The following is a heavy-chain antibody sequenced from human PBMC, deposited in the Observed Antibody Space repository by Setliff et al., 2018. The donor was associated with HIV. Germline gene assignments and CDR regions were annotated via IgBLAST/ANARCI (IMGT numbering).Heavy chain of an antibody. D-gene: IGHD3-22*01. CDR1: GFIFRNYW. J-gene: IGHJ6*02. CDR3: AGDYHAFRMIVVVDNYYGMDV. CDR2: INQDESEK. Sequence: LRLSCAVSGFIFRNYWMTWVRQAPGRGLEWVASINQDESEKYYVDSVKGRFTISRDNAQNSLYLQMNSLGAEDTAVYYCAGDYHAFRMIVVVDNYYGMDVWGQGTTVTVSS. V-gene: IGHV3-7*01.